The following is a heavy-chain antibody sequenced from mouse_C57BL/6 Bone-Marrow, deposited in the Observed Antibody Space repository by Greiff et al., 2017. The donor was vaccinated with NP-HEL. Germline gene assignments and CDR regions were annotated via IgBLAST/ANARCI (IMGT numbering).Heavy chain of an antibody. CDR3: ARWSIYYYGSSPWFAY. CDR1: GFTFSSYT. J-gene: IGHJ3*01. Sequence: EVNVVESGGGLVKPGGSLKLSCAASGFTFSSYTMSWVRQTPEKRLEWVATISGGGGNTYYPDSVKGRFTISRDNAKNTLYLQMSSLRSEDTALYYGARWSIYYYGSSPWFAYWGKGTLVTVSA. CDR2: ISGGGGNT. V-gene: IGHV5-9*01. D-gene: IGHD1-1*01.